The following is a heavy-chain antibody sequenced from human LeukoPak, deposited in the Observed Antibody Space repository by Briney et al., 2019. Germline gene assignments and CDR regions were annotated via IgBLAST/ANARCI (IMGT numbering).Heavy chain of an antibody. V-gene: IGHV4-59*12. CDR1: GDSITGYH. Sequence: PSETLSLTCTVSGDSITGYHWSWIRQPPGKRLELIGYIYHTGSTNYNPSLKSRVTISVDTSKNQFSLKLSSVTAADTAVYYCAREGTVTTPPWYFDLWGRGTLVTVSS. J-gene: IGHJ2*01. CDR2: IYHTGST. CDR3: AREGTVTTPPWYFDL. D-gene: IGHD4-17*01.